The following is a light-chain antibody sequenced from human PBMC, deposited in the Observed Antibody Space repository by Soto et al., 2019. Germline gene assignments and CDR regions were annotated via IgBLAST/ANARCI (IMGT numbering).Light chain of an antibody. J-gene: IGKJ4*01. V-gene: IGKV1-5*01. CDR1: ESVRRW. CDR2: DVS. Sequence: DIQMTQSPSTLSASVGDGVTITCRASESVRRWLAWYQLKPGKAPTVLIYDVSTLQSGVPSRFSGSGSGTEFTLTISSLQPDDFATYFCQQYHSFPLTFGGGTKVDIK. CDR3: QQYHSFPLT.